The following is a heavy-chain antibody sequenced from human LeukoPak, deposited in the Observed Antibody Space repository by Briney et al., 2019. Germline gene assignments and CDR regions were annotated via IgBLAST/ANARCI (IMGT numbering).Heavy chain of an antibody. CDR3: AALVRYSYGDYFDY. D-gene: IGHD5-18*01. CDR2: IYHSGST. Sequence: KPSETLSLTCAVSGGSISSGGYSWSWIRQPPGKGLEWIGYIYHSGSTYYNPSLKSRVTISVDRSKNQFSLKLSSVTAADTAVYYCAALVRYSYGDYFDYWGQGTLVTVSS. V-gene: IGHV4-30-2*01. CDR1: GGSISSGGYS. J-gene: IGHJ4*02.